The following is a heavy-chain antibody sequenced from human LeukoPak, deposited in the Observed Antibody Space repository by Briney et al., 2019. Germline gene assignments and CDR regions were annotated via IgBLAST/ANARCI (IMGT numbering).Heavy chain of an antibody. CDR3: ATGYGTATDY. Sequence: PGGSLGLSCAASGFTFSDYSMNWVRQAPGKGLGWVSSISSSSSYISYADSVKGRFTISRDNAKNSLYLQMNSLRAEDTAVYYCATGYGTATDYWGQGTQVTVSS. CDR1: GFTFSDYS. V-gene: IGHV3-21*01. CDR2: ISSSSSYI. D-gene: IGHD5-12*01. J-gene: IGHJ4*02.